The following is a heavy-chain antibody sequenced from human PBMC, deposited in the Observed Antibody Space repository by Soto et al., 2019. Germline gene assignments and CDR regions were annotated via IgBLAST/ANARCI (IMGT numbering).Heavy chain of an antibody. CDR2: INDRGNT. V-gene: IGHV4-34*01. Sequence: QLQLQQWGAGLLKPSETLSLTCAVSGGSFRGYFWSWIRQSPAKGLEWIGEINDRGNTYYNPSFKSRLTISVDTSTSQISLRLTSVTAADSAVYYCQGGDFWGQGTRVTVSS. CDR1: GGSFRGYF. D-gene: IGHD3-16*01. J-gene: IGHJ4*02. CDR3: QGGDF.